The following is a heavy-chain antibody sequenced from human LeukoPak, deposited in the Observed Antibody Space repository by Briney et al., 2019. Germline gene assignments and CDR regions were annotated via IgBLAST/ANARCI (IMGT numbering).Heavy chain of an antibody. Sequence: PGGSLRLSCAASGFTFSSYEMNWVRQAPRKGLAWVSYISSSGSTIYYADSVKGRFTISRDNAKNSLYLQMNSLRAEDTAVYYCARGPGFGELTYFDYWGQGTLVTVSS. CDR3: ARGPGFGELTYFDY. D-gene: IGHD3-10*01. J-gene: IGHJ4*02. CDR1: GFTFSSYE. V-gene: IGHV3-48*03. CDR2: ISSSGSTI.